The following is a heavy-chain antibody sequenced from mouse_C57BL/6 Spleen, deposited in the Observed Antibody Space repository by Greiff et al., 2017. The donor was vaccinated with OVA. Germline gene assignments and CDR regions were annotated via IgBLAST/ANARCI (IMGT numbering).Heavy chain of an antibody. V-gene: IGHV3-6*01. CDR2: ISYDGSN. Sequence: ESGPGLVKPSQSLSLTCSVTGYSITSGYYWNWIRQFPGNKLEWMGYISYDGSNNYNPSLKNRISITRDTSKNQFCLKLNSVTTEDTATYYCARLYDYDEGFAYWGQGTLVTVSA. CDR3: ARLYDYDEGFAY. D-gene: IGHD2-4*01. CDR1: GYSITSGYY. J-gene: IGHJ3*01.